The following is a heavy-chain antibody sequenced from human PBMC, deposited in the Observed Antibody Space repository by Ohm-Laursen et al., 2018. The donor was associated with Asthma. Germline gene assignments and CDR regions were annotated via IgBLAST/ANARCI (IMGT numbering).Heavy chain of an antibody. J-gene: IGHJ3*02. CDR2: IWYGGSNK. D-gene: IGHD3-22*01. V-gene: IGHV3-33*08. Sequence: SLRPSCTASGFTFTSYDMYWVRQAPGKGLEFVAVIWYGGSNKYYADSVKGRFTISRDNSKNTLYLQMNSLRAEDTAVYYCATEDSSGYYRYAFDIWGQGTLLSLSS. CDR1: GFTFTSYD. CDR3: ATEDSSGYYRYAFDI.